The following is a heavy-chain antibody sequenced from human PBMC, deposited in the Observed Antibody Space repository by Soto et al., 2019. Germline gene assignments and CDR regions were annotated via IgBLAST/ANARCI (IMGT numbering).Heavy chain of an antibody. Sequence: GESLKISCKGSGYSFTSYWISWVRQMPGKGLEWMGRIDPIDPYTNYSPSFQCHVTISADKSISTAYLQWSSLKASDTAMSYCARHPKSGYCSSTSCYTGYYYGMDVWGQGTTVTVSS. CDR3: ARHPKSGYCSSTSCYTGYYYGMDV. D-gene: IGHD2-2*02. V-gene: IGHV5-10-1*01. J-gene: IGHJ6*02. CDR1: GYSFTSYW. CDR2: IDPIDPYT.